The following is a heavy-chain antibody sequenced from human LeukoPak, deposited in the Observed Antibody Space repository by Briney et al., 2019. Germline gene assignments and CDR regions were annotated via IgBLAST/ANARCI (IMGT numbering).Heavy chain of an antibody. J-gene: IGHJ4*02. CDR1: GYTFTTYD. D-gene: IGHD2-2*01. Sequence: ASVKVSCKTSGYTFTTYDTNWVRQAPGQGLEWMGWMNTNSGNTGYAQKFQGRVTMTRNTSISTAYMELSSLRSEDTAVYYCATRRDLGTRISDYWGQGTLVTVSS. CDR2: MNTNSGNT. V-gene: IGHV1-8*01. CDR3: ATRRDLGTRISDY.